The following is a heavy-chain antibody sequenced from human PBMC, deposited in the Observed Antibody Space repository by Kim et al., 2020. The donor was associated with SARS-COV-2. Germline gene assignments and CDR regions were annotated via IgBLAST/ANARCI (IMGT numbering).Heavy chain of an antibody. Sequence: ASVKVSCKASGYTFTTYAMHWVRQAPGQRLEWMGRINAGDGNTKYSQKFQGRVTITRDTSASTAYMELSSLTCEDTAVYYCARGGNSGANDYWGQGTLVTVSS. CDR1: GYTFTTYA. V-gene: IGHV1-3*01. J-gene: IGHJ4*02. CDR2: INAGDGNT. CDR3: ARGGNSGANDY. D-gene: IGHD2-21*02.